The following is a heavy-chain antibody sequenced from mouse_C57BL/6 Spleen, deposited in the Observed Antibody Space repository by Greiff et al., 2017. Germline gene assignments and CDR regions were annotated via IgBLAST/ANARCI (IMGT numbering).Heavy chain of an antibody. CDR2: ISYSGST. V-gene: IGHV3-8*01. CDR1: GYSITSDY. CDR3: AISLYSNYGSYAMDY. J-gene: IGHJ4*01. Sequence: EVHLVESGPGLAKPSQTLSLTCSVTGYSITSDYWNWIRKFPGNKLEYMGYISYSGSTYYNPSLKSRISITRDTSKNQYYLQLNSVTTEDTATYYCAISLYSNYGSYAMDYWGQGTSVTVSS. D-gene: IGHD2-5*01.